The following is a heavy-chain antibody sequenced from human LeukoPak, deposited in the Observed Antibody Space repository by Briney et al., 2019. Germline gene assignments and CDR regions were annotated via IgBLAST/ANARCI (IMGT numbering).Heavy chain of an antibody. D-gene: IGHD3-10*01. CDR3: ARGTYYYGSGSPETGY. J-gene: IGHJ4*02. CDR1: GFTFSGYW. V-gene: IGHV3-7*03. Sequence: GGSLRLSCVASGFTFSGYWMSWVRQAPGKGLEWMANIKQDGSEKYYVDSVRGRFTISRDNAKNSLYLQMNSLRAEDTAVYYCARGTYYYGSGSPETGYWGQGTLVTVSS. CDR2: IKQDGSEK.